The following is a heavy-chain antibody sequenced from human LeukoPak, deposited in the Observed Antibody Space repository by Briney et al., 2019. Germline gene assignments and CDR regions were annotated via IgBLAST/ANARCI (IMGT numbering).Heavy chain of an antibody. Sequence: GGSLRLSCAASGFTFSSYYIHWVRHAPGKGLVWVSRIDSDGNITTYADSVKGRFTISRDNAKNTLYLQMNSLRAEDTAVYYCARISYDSSGYYDYWGQGTLATVSS. CDR3: ARISYDSSGYYDY. J-gene: IGHJ4*02. CDR2: IDSDGNIT. CDR1: GFTFSSYY. D-gene: IGHD3-22*01. V-gene: IGHV3-74*01.